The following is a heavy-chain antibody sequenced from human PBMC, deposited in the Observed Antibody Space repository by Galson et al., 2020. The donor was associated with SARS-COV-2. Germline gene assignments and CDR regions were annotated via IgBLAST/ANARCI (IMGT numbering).Heavy chain of an antibody. CDR3: ARKRSMISAARGWFGP. V-gene: IGHV3-21*06. Sequence: GGSLRLSCVVSGFTFNSYSMNWVRQAPGKGLEWVSSIDSSSTYIYYADSVKGRFTISRDNAKNLLYLQMNGLRAEDTGVYYCARKRSMISAARGWFGPWGQGTLVTVSS. J-gene: IGHJ5*02. CDR2: IDSSSTYI. CDR1: GFTFNSYS. D-gene: IGHD3-22*01.